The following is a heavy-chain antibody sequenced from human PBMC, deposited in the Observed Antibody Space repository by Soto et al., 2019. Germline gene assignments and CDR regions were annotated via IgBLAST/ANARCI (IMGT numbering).Heavy chain of an antibody. D-gene: IGHD2-15*01. Sequence: ASDTLSLTCAVYGGSFSGYYWSWIRQPPGKGLEWIGEINHSGSTNYNPSLKSRVTISVDTSTNQFSLKLSSVTAADTAVYYCARARRDCSGGSCYSGLDYWGQGTLVTVSS. CDR1: GGSFSGYY. J-gene: IGHJ4*02. V-gene: IGHV4-34*01. CDR2: INHSGST. CDR3: ARARRDCSGGSCYSGLDY.